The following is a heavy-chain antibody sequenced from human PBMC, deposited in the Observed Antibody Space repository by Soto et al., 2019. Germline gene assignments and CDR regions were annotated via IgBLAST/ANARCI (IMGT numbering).Heavy chain of an antibody. D-gene: IGHD3-3*02. V-gene: IGHV1-69*12. CDR2: VIPIFTTR. CDR3: ARDEDRQQLGGNYCSGIDV. CDR1: GGTFGSCA. J-gene: IGHJ6*02. Sequence: QVQLVQSGAEVKKPGSSVTFSCKASGGTFGSCAISWLRLAPGQGLEWMGGVIPIFTTRDYAQKFQGSVTIPENESTSTAYMDLPRLRSKHTAVYYSARDEDRQQLGGNYCSGIDVWGQGTTVTVS.